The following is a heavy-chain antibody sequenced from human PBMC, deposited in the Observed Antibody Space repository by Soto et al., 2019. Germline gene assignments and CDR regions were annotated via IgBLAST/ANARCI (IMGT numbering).Heavy chain of an antibody. Sequence: NLDWKTFGYALSVYASSWVRKAHGQGLEWMGGIIPIFGTANYAQKFQGRVTITADESTSTAYMELSSLRSEDTAVYYCARGAGTAMVILFDPWGQRTLVTVSS. J-gene: IGHJ5*02. CDR3: ARGAGTAMVILFDP. CDR1: GYALSVYA. D-gene: IGHD5-18*01. CDR2: IIPIFGTA. V-gene: IGHV1-69*01.